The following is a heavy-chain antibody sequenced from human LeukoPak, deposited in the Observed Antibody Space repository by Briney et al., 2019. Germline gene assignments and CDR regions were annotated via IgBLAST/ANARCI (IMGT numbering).Heavy chain of an antibody. Sequence: SETLSLTRTVSGGSISSYFWSWIRQPPGKGLEWIGYIYYSGSTNYNPSLKSRVTMSVDTSKNQLSLKLSSVTAADTAVYYCARIDRAVAGTIDYWGQGTLVTVSS. V-gene: IGHV4-59*08. J-gene: IGHJ4*02. CDR1: GGSISSYF. CDR3: ARIDRAVAGTIDY. CDR2: IYYSGST. D-gene: IGHD6-19*01.